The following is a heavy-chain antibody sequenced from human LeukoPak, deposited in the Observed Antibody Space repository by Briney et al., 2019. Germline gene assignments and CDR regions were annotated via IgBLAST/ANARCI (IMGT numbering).Heavy chain of an antibody. D-gene: IGHD3-22*01. CDR2: INHSGST. CDR1: GGSFSGYY. Sequence: PSETLSLTCAVFGGSFSGYYWTWIRQPPGKGLEWIGEINHSGSTNCNPSLKSRVTISVDTSKHQFSLRLNSVTAADTAVYYCARGPVVDYFDGSGYYYFDSWGQGTPATVSS. CDR3: ARGPVVDYFDGSGYYYFDS. J-gene: IGHJ4*02. V-gene: IGHV4-34*01.